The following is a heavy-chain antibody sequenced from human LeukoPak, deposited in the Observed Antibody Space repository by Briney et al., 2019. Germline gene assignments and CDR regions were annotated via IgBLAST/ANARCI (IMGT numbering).Heavy chain of an antibody. CDR2: IYYSGST. D-gene: IGHD6-13*01. V-gene: IGHV4-39*07. Sequence: SETLSLTCTVSGGSISSSSYYWGWIRQPPGKGLEWIGSIYYSGSTYYNPSLKSRVTISVDTSKNQFSLKLSSVTAADTAVYYCARAPPYSSSWCSSFVDYWGQGTLVTVSS. CDR1: GGSISSSSYY. CDR3: ARAPPYSSSWCSSFVDY. J-gene: IGHJ4*02.